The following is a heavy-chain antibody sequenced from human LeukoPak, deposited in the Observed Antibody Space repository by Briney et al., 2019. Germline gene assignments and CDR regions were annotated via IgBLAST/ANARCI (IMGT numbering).Heavy chain of an antibody. Sequence: SETLSLTCTVSGAYFTNYYWSFIRQPPGKGLEWIGFSSYNGNTNYNPSLKSRVTISVDMSKNQFSLRLKSVTAADTAVYYCARAPYYYYMDVWGKGTTVTISS. J-gene: IGHJ6*03. V-gene: IGHV4-59*01. CDR2: SSYNGNT. CDR1: GAYFTNYY. CDR3: ARAPYYYYMDV.